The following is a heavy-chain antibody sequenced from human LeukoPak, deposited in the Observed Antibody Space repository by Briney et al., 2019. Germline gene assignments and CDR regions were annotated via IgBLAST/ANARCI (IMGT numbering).Heavy chain of an antibody. CDR3: ARGQTVGATALDY. Sequence: SETLSLTCTVSGGTLNNYYWSWIRQPAGKGLEFIGRMYTTGSSTYNPSLESRVTLSLDTSKNQFSLKLTSVTAADTAVYYCARGQTVGATALDYWGRGTLITVSS. J-gene: IGHJ4*02. D-gene: IGHD1-26*01. CDR1: GGTLNNYY. CDR2: MYTTGSS. V-gene: IGHV4-4*07.